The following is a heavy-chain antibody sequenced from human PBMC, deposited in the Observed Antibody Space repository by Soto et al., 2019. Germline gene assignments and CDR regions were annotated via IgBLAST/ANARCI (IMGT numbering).Heavy chain of an antibody. CDR2: ISGSGGLT. J-gene: IGHJ3*02. Sequence: EVQLLESGGGLVQPGGSLSLSCAASGFTFSSYTMTWVRQAPGKGLEWVSVISGSGGLTYYADSVKGRFTIARDNSKNTLFLQMNSLRAEDTALYYCAKKVVVVASGGFDIWGQGTMVTVSS. CDR3: AKKVVVVASGGFDI. V-gene: IGHV3-23*01. D-gene: IGHD2-15*01. CDR1: GFTFSSYT.